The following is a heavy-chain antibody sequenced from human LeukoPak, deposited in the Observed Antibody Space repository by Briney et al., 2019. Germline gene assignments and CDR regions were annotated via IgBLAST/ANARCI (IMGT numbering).Heavy chain of an antibody. D-gene: IGHD2-15*01. J-gene: IGHJ4*02. CDR2: IKQDGTEK. CDR3: ARGYCSGGSCYSAAEY. Sequence: GGSLRLSCAASGFTFSSYWMSWVRQAPGKGLGWVASIKQDGTEKYYVDSAKGRFTTSRDNAKNSLYLQMNSLRAEDTAVYYCARGYCSGGSCYSAAEYWGQGTLVTVSS. CDR1: GFTFSSYW. V-gene: IGHV3-7*01.